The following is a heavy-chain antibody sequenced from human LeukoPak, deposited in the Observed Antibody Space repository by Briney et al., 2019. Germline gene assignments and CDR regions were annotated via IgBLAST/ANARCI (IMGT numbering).Heavy chain of an antibody. D-gene: IGHD5-18*01. CDR3: AHSQVFSYGSFQDAYDI. Sequence: GPTLVNPTQTLMLTCSLSGVSLSTSGVGVGWIRQPPVKVLDSLALIYWDDDSRYCPSLKSRLTIAKDTSKNQVVLTLTNMDSVDTATYYCAHSQVFSYGSFQDAYDIWGLGMLVTVSS. V-gene: IGHV2-5*02. CDR1: GVSLSTSGVG. J-gene: IGHJ3*02. CDR2: IYWDDDS.